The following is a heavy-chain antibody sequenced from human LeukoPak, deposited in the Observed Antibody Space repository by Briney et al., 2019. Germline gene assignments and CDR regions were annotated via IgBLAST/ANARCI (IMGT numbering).Heavy chain of an antibody. Sequence: GEPLQISCKGSGYSFTSYWIGWVRQMPGKGLEGMEIIYPCDSHTRYSPSFQGQVTISAGKSIRTAYLQWSSLKASDTAMYYCARRSPSAIVFDYWGQGTLVTVSS. J-gene: IGHJ4*02. CDR3: ARRSPSAIVFDY. V-gene: IGHV5-51*01. CDR1: GYSFTSYW. CDR2: IYPCDSHT. D-gene: IGHD3-16*02.